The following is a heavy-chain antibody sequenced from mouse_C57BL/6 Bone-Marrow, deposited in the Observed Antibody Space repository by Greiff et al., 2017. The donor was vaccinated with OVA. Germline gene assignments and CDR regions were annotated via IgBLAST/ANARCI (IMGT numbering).Heavy chain of an antibody. CDR3: ARRSYYYGSSHYFDY. V-gene: IGHV1-50*01. CDR2: IDPSDSYT. J-gene: IGHJ2*01. CDR1: GYTFTSYW. Sequence: QVQLQQPGAELVKPGASVKLSCKASGYTFTSYWMQWVKQRPGQGLEWIGEIDPSDSYTNYNQKFKGKATLTVDTSSSTAYMQLSSLTSEDSAVYYCARRSYYYGSSHYFDYWGQGTTLTVSS. D-gene: IGHD1-1*01.